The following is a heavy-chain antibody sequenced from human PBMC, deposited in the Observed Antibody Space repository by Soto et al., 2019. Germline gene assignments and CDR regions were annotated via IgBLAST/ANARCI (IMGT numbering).Heavy chain of an antibody. CDR3: TRTPIGGSSSSGHDY. J-gene: IGHJ4*02. Sequence: EVQLVESGGGLVQPGGSLKLSCAASGFTFSGSAMHWVRQASGKWLEWVGRIRSKANSYATEYAASVKGRFTISRDDSKNTAYLQMKSLKTEDTAVYYCTRTPIGGSSSSGHDYWGQGNLVTVSS. V-gene: IGHV3-73*01. CDR2: IRSKANSYAT. CDR1: GFTFSGSA. D-gene: IGHD6-6*01.